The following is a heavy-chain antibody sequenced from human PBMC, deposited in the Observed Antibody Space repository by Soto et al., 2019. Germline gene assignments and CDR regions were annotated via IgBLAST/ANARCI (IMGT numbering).Heavy chain of an antibody. CDR3: ARGPRTQLWFPFAL. J-gene: IGHJ4*02. Sequence: ASVKVSGKVSGYTFSDYYMHWVRQAPGQGLEWMGWISPKSGGTEYAQQFQGRVTMTTDTSTSTAYMELSNLRSDDTAIYYCARGPRTQLWFPFALCGQGTLATVSS. D-gene: IGHD5-18*01. V-gene: IGHV1-2*02. CDR2: ISPKSGGT. CDR1: GYTFSDYY.